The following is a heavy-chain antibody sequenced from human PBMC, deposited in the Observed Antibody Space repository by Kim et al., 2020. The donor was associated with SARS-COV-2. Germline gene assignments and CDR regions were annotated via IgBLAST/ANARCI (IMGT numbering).Heavy chain of an antibody. CDR3: ARGYYDSSGYYSGYYFDY. J-gene: IGHJ4*02. CDR2: IGTAGDT. V-gene: IGHV3-13*04. Sequence: GGSLRLSCAASGFTFSSYDMHWVRQATGKGLEWVSAIGTAGDTYYPGSVKGRFTISRENAKNSLYLQMNSLRAGDTAVYYCARGYYDSSGYYSGYYFDYWGQGTLVTVSS. D-gene: IGHD3-22*01. CDR1: GFTFSSYD.